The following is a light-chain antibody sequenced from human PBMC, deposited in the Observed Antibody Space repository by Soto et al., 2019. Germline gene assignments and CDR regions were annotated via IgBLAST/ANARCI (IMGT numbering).Light chain of an antibody. CDR1: QDISNY. Sequence: DIQMTQSPSSLSASVGDRVTITCQASQDISNYLNWYQQKPGKAPKLLIYDASNLETGVPSRFSGSRSGTDFPFTISNLQPEDIATYYCQQYDNLPSITFGQGTQLEIK. CDR3: QQYDNLPSIT. V-gene: IGKV1-33*01. J-gene: IGKJ5*01. CDR2: DAS.